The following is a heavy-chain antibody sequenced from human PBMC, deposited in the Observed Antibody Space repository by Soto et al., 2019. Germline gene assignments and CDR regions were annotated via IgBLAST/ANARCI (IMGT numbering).Heavy chain of an antibody. Sequence: QVTLKESGPVLVKPTETLTLTCTVSGFSLSNARMGVSWIRQPPGKALEWLAHIFSNDEKSYSTSLKSRLTIXXDXSXXQVVLTMTNMDPVDTATYYCARVLIKQQLAWYFDYWGQGTLVTVSS. CDR1: GFSLSNARMG. J-gene: IGHJ4*02. CDR3: ARVLIKQQLAWYFDY. D-gene: IGHD6-13*01. CDR2: IFSNDEK. V-gene: IGHV2-26*01.